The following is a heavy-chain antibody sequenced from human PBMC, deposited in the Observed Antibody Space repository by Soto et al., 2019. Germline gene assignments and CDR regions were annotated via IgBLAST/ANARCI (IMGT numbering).Heavy chain of an antibody. CDR2: IYYSGST. CDR3: ARESWVATSAFDI. J-gene: IGHJ3*02. V-gene: IGHV4-39*02. CDR1: GGSISSSSYY. Sequence: PSETLSLTCTVSGGSISSSSYYWGWIRQPPGKGLEWIGSIYYSGSTYYNPSLKSRVTISVDTSKNQFSLKLSSVTAADTAVYYCARESWVATSAFDIWGQGTMVTVSS. D-gene: IGHD5-12*01.